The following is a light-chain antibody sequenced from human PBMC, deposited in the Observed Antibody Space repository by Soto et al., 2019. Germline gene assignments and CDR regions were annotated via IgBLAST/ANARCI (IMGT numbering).Light chain of an antibody. V-gene: IGKV1-5*03. Sequence: IQMTQSPSTLSASVGDRVTITCRASQSISSWLAWYQQKPGKAPKLLIYKASSLDSGVPSRFSGSGSGTEFTLTISSLQPDDFATYYCQQYNSFSYTFGQGTKLEIK. CDR3: QQYNSFSYT. CDR2: KAS. J-gene: IGKJ2*01. CDR1: QSISSW.